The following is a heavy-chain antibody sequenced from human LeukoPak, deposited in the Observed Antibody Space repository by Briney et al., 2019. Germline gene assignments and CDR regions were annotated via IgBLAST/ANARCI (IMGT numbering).Heavy chain of an antibody. Sequence: ASVKVSCKASGYTFTSYGISWVRQAPGQGLEWMGWISAYNGNTNYAQKLQGRVTMTTDTSTSTAYMGLRSLSADDTAVYYCARAPGELLWFGELSPTDYWGQGTLVTVSS. CDR1: GYTFTSYG. V-gene: IGHV1-18*01. CDR3: ARAPGELLWFGELSPTDY. CDR2: ISAYNGNT. D-gene: IGHD3-10*01. J-gene: IGHJ4*02.